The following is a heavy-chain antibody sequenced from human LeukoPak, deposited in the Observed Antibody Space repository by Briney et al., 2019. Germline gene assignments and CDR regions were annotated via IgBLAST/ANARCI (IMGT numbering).Heavy chain of an antibody. CDR1: GFTFSSYA. J-gene: IGHJ4*02. CDR2: ISRGSDHI. Sequence: GGSLRFSCAASGFTFSSYAMNWVRQAPGKGLEWVSSISRGSDHIFYADSMKGRFTISRDNAKNSLYLQMNSLGAEDTAVYYCARPYDTRGYFPDYWGQGTLVTVSS. D-gene: IGHD3-22*01. CDR3: ARPYDTRGYFPDY. V-gene: IGHV3-21*01.